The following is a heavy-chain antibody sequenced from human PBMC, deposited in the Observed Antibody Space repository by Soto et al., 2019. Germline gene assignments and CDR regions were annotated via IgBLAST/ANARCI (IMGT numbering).Heavy chain of an antibody. CDR2: ISYGGGTT. Sequence: SLRLSCAASEFTFSNYAMSWVRQAPGKRLEWVSAISYGGGTTYYADSVKGRFTISRDNSKNTLYLQMNSLRAEDTAVYYCAKNPGYYYDSTGYHFDYWGQGTLVTVSS. V-gene: IGHV3-23*01. J-gene: IGHJ4*02. CDR1: EFTFSNYA. D-gene: IGHD3-22*01. CDR3: AKNPGYYYDSTGYHFDY.